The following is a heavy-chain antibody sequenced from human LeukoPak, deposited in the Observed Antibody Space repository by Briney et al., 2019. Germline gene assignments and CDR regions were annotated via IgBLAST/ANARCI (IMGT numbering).Heavy chain of an antibody. V-gene: IGHV4-39*01. J-gene: IGHJ4*02. CDR3: ASRNYDFWSGYYYFDY. CDR2: IYYSGST. Sequence: SETLSLTCTVSGGSISSSSYYWGWIRQPPGKGLEWIGSIYYSGSTYYNPSLKSRVTISVDTSKNQFSLKLSSVTAADTAVYYCASRNYDFWSGYYYFDYWGQGTLVTVSS. D-gene: IGHD3-3*01. CDR1: GGSISSSSYY.